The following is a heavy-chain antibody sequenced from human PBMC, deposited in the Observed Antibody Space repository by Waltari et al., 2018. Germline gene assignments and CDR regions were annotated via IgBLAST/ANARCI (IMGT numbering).Heavy chain of an antibody. Sequence: EVQLVESGGALVQPGGSLRLSCATSGFTFSTYWMHWVRQAPGKGLMRVAEIERDEGPTTYAEPVKGRFTISRDNAKNTVYRQMNSLRDEDTAVYYCVRDEPGDGLDYWGQGTLVTVSS. V-gene: IGHV3-74*03. J-gene: IGHJ4*02. CDR2: IERDEGPT. CDR3: VRDEPGDGLDY. D-gene: IGHD7-27*01. CDR1: GFTFSTYW.